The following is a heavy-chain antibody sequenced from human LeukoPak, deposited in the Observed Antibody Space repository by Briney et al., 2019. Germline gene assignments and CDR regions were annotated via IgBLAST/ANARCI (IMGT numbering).Heavy chain of an antibody. Sequence: SETLSLTCTVSGGSINNHYWSWIRQPPGKGLEWIGYIHSTGSTHYNPSLKSRVTISVDRSENQFSLKATSVTAADTAVYYCASLGFCTGTRCLEDSWGQGTLVTVAS. V-gene: IGHV4-59*11. CDR1: GGSINNHY. CDR2: IHSTGST. D-gene: IGHD2-2*03. CDR3: ASLGFCTGTRCLEDS. J-gene: IGHJ4*02.